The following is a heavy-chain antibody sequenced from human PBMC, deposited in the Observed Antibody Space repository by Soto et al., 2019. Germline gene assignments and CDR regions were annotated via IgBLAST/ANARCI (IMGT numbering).Heavy chain of an antibody. J-gene: IGHJ4*02. CDR1: GFAFSSYA. D-gene: IGHD1-26*01. CDR2: ISSDGGST. Sequence: GGSLRLSCSASGFAFSSYAMHWVRQAPGKGLEYVSDISSDGGSTYYADSVKGRFTISRDNAKNTLYLQMSSLRAEDTAVYYCARHHSGSYYFDYWGLGTLVTVSS. V-gene: IGHV3-64*04. CDR3: ARHHSGSYYFDY.